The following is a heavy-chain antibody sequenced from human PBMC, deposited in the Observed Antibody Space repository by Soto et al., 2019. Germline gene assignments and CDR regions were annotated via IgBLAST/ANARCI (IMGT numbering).Heavy chain of an antibody. D-gene: IGHD5-12*01. J-gene: IGHJ3*02. CDR2: INPNSGGT. V-gene: IGHV1-2*04. Sequence: GASVKVSCKASGYTITGYYMHWVRQAPGQGLEWMGWINPNSGGTNYAQKFQGWVTMTRDTSISTAYMELSRLRSDDTAVYYCARGGRSGYDLSYFDIWGQGTMVTVSS. CDR3: ARGGRSGYDLSYFDI. CDR1: GYTITGYY.